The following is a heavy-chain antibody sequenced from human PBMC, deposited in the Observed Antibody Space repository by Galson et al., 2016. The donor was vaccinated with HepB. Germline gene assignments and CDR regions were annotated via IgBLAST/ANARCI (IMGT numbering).Heavy chain of an antibody. Sequence: SLRLSCAASGFTFSNYGMSWVRQAPGKGLEWVSAVSGSGDNTYYADSVKGRFTISRDNSRNTLYLQMNSLKTEDTAVYYCTADLPDSGAYAHDYWGQGTLVTVSS. D-gene: IGHD4-17*01. J-gene: IGHJ4*02. CDR3: TADLPDSGAYAHDY. V-gene: IGHV3-23*01. CDR1: GFTFSNYG. CDR2: VSGSGDNT.